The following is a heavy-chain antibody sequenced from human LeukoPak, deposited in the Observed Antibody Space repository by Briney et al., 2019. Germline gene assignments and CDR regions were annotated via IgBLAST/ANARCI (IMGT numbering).Heavy chain of an antibody. D-gene: IGHD3-22*01. CDR3: ARDRYYYDSSGYLFDY. CDR1: GGSISSYY. Sequence: SETLSLTCTVSGGSISSYYWSWIRQPPGKGLEWIGYIYYSGSTNYNPSLKSRVTISVDTSKNQFSLKLSSVTAADTVVYYCARDRYYYDSSGYLFDYWGQGTLVTVSS. V-gene: IGHV4-59*12. J-gene: IGHJ4*02. CDR2: IYYSGST.